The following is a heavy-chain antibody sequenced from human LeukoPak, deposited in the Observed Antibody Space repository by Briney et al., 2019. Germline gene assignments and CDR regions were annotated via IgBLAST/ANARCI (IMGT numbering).Heavy chain of an antibody. CDR3: ARPWTTAITLGAFDI. J-gene: IGHJ3*02. V-gene: IGHV4-39*01. CDR1: GGSISSRSYY. Sequence: PSETLSLTCTVPGGSISSRSYYCGWIRQPPRKGLEWIGRIYYSGSTYYNPSLKSRVTLSVDTSKNKFSLKLRSVTAADTAVYYSARPWTTAITLGAFDIWGQGTMVTVSS. CDR2: IYYSGST. D-gene: IGHD4-11*01.